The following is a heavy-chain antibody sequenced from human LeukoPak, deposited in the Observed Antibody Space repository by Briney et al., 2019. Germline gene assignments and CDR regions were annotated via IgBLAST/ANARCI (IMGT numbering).Heavy chain of an antibody. CDR1: EFTFDDYV. CDR3: AKASGSYYYYFIDV. CDR2: ISWNSGNI. V-gene: IGHV3-9*03. D-gene: IGHD3-10*01. J-gene: IGHJ6*03. Sequence: GRSLRLSCAASEFTFDDYVMLWVLQAPGKGKKRASGISWNSGNIDYADSGKGRFTISRDNAKNSLYLQMNSLRAEDMALYYCAKASGSYYYYFIDVWGKGTTVTVSS.